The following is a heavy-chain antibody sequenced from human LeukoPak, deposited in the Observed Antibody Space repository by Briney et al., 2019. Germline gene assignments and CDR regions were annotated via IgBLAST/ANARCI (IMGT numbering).Heavy chain of an antibody. CDR2: VNPNSGNT. V-gene: IGHV1-8*01. D-gene: IGHD6-19*01. J-gene: IGHJ6*02. CDR3: ARGREWLVYYYYGMDV. Sequence: AASVKVSCKASGYTFTSYDINWVRQATGQGLEWMGWVNPNSGNTGYAQKFQGRVTMTRNTSISTAYMELSSLRSEDTAVYYCARGREWLVYYYYGMDVWGQGTTVTVSS. CDR1: GYTFTSYD.